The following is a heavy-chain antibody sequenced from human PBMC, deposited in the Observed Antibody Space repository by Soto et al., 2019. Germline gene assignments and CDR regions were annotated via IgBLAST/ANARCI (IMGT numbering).Heavy chain of an antibody. D-gene: IGHD6-13*01. CDR3: ARQQLLPYYYALDV. J-gene: IGHJ6*02. CDR2: IYYRGST. V-gene: IGHV4-59*07. CDR1: GGSISGYY. Sequence: QVQLQESGPGLVKPSDTLSLNCTVSGGSISGYYWSWIRQPPGKGLEYIGYIYYRGSTNYNPSLKSRVTMSVATSRNLFSLKVNSVTAADTAVYYCARQQLLPYYYALDVWGQGTTVTVSS.